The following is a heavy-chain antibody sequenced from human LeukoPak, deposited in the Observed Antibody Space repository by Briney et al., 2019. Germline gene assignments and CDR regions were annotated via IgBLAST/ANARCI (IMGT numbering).Heavy chain of an antibody. V-gene: IGHV6-1*01. CDR1: GDSVSSNSAA. Sequence: SQTPSLTCAISGDSVSSNSAAWNWIRQSPSRGLEWLGRTYYRSKWYNDYAVSVKSRITINPDTSKNQFSLQLNSVTPEDTAVYYCAREVGSGWYAYYYYYGMDVWGQGTTVTVSS. CDR3: AREVGSGWYAYYYYYGMDV. D-gene: IGHD6-19*01. CDR2: TYYRSKWYN. J-gene: IGHJ6*02.